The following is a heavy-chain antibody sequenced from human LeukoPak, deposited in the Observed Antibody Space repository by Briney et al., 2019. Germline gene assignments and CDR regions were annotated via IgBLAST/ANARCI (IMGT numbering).Heavy chain of an antibody. CDR1: GFTFSSYA. CDR3: AKDWVPASSDYYYYGMDV. Sequence: PGGSLRLSCAASGFTFSSYAMSWVRQAPGKGLEWVSAISGSGGSTYYADSVKGRFTISRDNSKNTLYLQMNSLRAEDTAVYYCAKDWVPASSDYYYYGMDVWGQGTTVTVSS. V-gene: IGHV3-23*01. CDR2: ISGSGGST. D-gene: IGHD6-6*01. J-gene: IGHJ6*02.